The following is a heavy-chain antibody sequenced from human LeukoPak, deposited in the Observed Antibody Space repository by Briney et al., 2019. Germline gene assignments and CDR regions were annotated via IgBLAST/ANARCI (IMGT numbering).Heavy chain of an antibody. D-gene: IGHD3-10*01. V-gene: IGHV4-4*07. CDR1: GGSISSYY. CDR2: IYTSGNT. Sequence: TPSETLSLTCTVSGGSISSYYWSWIRQPAGKGLEWIGRIYTSGNTNYNPSLKSRVTMSIDTSKNQFSLKLSSVTAADTAVYYCARDLYAFGELLGWFDPWGQGTLVTVSS. CDR3: ARDLYAFGELLGWFDP. J-gene: IGHJ5*02.